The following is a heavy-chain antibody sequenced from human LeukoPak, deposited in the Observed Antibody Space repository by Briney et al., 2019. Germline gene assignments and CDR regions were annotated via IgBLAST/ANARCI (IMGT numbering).Heavy chain of an antibody. D-gene: IGHD3-10*01. CDR1: VFTVRTNY. J-gene: IGHJ4*02. CDR3: ASILRSSSGYYFDY. Sequence: GGSLRFSCAASVFTVRTNYMSWVRQAPGKGLEWVSVIYSGDTTFYADSVRGKFTISRDNSKNTLYLQMNSLRAEDTAVYYCASILRSSSGYYFDYWGQGTLVTVSS. V-gene: IGHV3-66*01. CDR2: IYSGDTT.